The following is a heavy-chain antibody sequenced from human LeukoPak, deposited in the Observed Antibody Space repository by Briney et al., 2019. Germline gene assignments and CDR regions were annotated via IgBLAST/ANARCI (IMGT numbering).Heavy chain of an antibody. V-gene: IGHV3-7*01. CDR3: ARWFCSGGSCYHDY. D-gene: IGHD2-15*01. CDR2: INEDGSGK. Sequence: TGGSLRLSCAASGFMFSNYWMSWVRQAPGKGLEWVGNINEDGSGKYYVDSVKGRFTISRDNAKNSLYQQMSSLRADDTAVYYCARWFCSGGSCYHDYWGQGTPVTVSS. J-gene: IGHJ4*02. CDR1: GFMFSNYW.